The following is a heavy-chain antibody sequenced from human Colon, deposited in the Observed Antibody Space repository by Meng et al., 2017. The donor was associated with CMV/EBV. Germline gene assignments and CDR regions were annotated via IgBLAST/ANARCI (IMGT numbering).Heavy chain of an antibody. CDR1: GFTFDDYG. J-gene: IGHJ4*02. V-gene: IGHV3-20*04. D-gene: IGHD3-22*01. CDR2: INWNGGST. Sequence: GGSLRLSWAASGFTFDDYGMSWVRQAPGKGLEWVSGINWNGGSTGYADSVKGRFTISRDNAKNTLYLQMNSLRAEDTALYYCARELLYYDSSGCFDYWGQGTLVTVSS. CDR3: ARELLYYDSSGCFDY.